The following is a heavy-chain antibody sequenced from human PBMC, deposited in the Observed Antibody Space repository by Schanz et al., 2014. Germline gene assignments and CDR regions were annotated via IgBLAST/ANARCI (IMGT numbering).Heavy chain of an antibody. J-gene: IGHJ6*02. CDR2: ISNHGLNT. CDR1: GFIFGDYA. V-gene: IGHV3-30*03. CDR3: ARRVPYSFGLDV. D-gene: IGHD1-1*01. Sequence: QVQLVESGGGVVQPGGSLRLSCAASGFIFGDYAIHWVRQAPGKGLEWVAAISNHGLNTYFGDSVKGRFTISRDNSKNTLYLQMNSLRDEDTAMYYCARRVPYSFGLDVWGQGATVTVSS.